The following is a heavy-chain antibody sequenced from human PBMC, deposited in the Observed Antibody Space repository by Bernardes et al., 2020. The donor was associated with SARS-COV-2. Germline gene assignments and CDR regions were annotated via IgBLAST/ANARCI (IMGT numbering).Heavy chain of an antibody. Sequence: GESRTISCQASGYTFSDYWIAWVRQMPRTGQEWMGIIYPGDSDTRYSPSFQGQVTISADKSISTAYVNWSRLKASDTAMYYCARLGTLGVPGERTNYGMDVWGQGTTVTVSS. J-gene: IGHJ6*02. V-gene: IGHV5-51*01. CDR3: ARLGTLGVPGERTNYGMDV. CDR1: GYTFSDYW. CDR2: IYPGDSDT. D-gene: IGHD7-27*01.